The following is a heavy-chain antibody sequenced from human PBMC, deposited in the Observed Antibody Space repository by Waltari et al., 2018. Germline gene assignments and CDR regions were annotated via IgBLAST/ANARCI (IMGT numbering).Heavy chain of an antibody. V-gene: IGHV3-21*01. J-gene: IGHJ4*02. CDR3: ARDRREYVDY. Sequence: EVQLVESGGGLVKPGGSVRLSCDASGVTFSAYNMNWFRMAPGKGLEWVSSISGDSRFIYYADAVNGRFTISSDDAKDSLVLQMNSLRVEDTAIYYCARDRREYVDYWGQGTLVTVSS. CDR1: GVTFSAYN. D-gene: IGHD1-26*01. CDR2: ISGDSRFI.